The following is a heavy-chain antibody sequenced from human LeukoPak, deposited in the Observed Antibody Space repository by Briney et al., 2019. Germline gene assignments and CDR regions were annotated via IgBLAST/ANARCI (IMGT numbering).Heavy chain of an antibody. CDR3: ARLPPLSYWFDP. CDR1: GGSISSYY. Sequence: SETLSLTCTVSGGSISSYYWSWIRQPPGKELEGIGYIYYSGSTNYNPSLKSRVTISVDTSKNQFSLKLSSVTAADTAVYYCARLPPLSYWFDPWSQGTLVTVSS. D-gene: IGHD1-14*01. V-gene: IGHV4-59*08. J-gene: IGHJ5*02. CDR2: IYYSGST.